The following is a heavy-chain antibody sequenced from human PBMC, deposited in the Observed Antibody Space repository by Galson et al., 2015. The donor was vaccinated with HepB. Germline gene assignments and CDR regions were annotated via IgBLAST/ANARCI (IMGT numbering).Heavy chain of an antibody. Sequence: SLRLSCAASGFTFSNSAMSWVRQTPGKGLEWVSVVSRSGGSTYYADSVKGRFTISRDNSKDTLYLQMNSLRAEDTAVYYCVKDGVQGGRYLDVFSDYYTWGTLGPQNWFDPWGQGTLVSVSA. CDR1: GFTFSNSA. D-gene: IGHD3-3*01. CDR3: VKDGVQGGRYLDVFSDYYTWGTLGPQNWFDP. J-gene: IGHJ5*02. CDR2: VSRSGGST. V-gene: IGHV3-23*01.